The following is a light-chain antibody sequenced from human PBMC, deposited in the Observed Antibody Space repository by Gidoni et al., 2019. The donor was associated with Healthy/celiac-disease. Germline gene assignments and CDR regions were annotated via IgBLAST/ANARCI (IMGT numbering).Light chain of an antibody. J-gene: IGKJ2*01. CDR2: KAS. Sequence: DIQMTQSPSTLSASVGDRVTITCRASQSISSWLAWYQQKPGKAPKLRIYKASSLESGVPSRFSGSGSGTEFTLTISSLQPDDCATYYCQQYNSYPYTFGQGTKLEIK. V-gene: IGKV1-5*03. CDR3: QQYNSYPYT. CDR1: QSISSW.